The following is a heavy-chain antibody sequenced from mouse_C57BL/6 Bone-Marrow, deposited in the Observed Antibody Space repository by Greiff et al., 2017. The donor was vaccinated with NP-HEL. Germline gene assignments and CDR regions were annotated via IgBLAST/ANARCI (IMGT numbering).Heavy chain of an antibody. CDR1: GYTFTSYW. D-gene: IGHD1-1*01. CDR2: IDPSDSYT. V-gene: IGHV1-69*01. Sequence: QVQLQQPGAELVMPGASVKLSCKASGYTFTSYWMHWVKQRPGQGLEWIGEIDPSDSYTNYNQKFKGKSTLTVDKSSSTAYMQLSSLTSEDSAVYYGARSYGFGSPFGYWGQGTLVTVSA. J-gene: IGHJ3*01. CDR3: ARSYGFGSPFGY.